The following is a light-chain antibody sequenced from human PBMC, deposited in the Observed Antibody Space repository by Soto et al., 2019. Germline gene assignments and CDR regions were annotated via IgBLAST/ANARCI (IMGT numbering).Light chain of an antibody. CDR1: HSVSRN. CDR3: QQYNNWPQWT. V-gene: IGKV3-15*01. CDR2: GAS. Sequence: EILMTQSPGTLSVSPGERATLSCRASHSVSRNLAWYQQKPGQTPRLLIFGASARATGTPARFSGSGSGTGYTLTISSVQSEDFAVYYCQQYNNWPQWTFGQGTKVEIK. J-gene: IGKJ1*01.